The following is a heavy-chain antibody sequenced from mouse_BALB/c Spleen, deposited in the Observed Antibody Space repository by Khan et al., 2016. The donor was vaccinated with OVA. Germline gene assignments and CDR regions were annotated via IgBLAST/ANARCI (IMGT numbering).Heavy chain of an antibody. V-gene: IGHV3-5*02. CDR3: ARDYGSLYWFFDV. CDR2: IYYSGTV. D-gene: IGHD1-1*01. Sequence: EVKLLESGPGLVKPSQTVSLTCTVTGISITSGNYRWSWIRQFPGNKLEWIGNIYYSGTVTYNPSLTSRTTITRDTSKKQFFLEMNSLTAEDTATYYCARDYGSLYWFFDVWGAGTTVTVSS. J-gene: IGHJ1*01. CDR1: GISITSGNYR.